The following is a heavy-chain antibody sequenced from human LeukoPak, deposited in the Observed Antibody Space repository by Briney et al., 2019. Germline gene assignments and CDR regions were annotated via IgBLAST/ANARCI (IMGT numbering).Heavy chain of an antibody. Sequence: PGGSLRLSCAASGFTFSSYEMNWVRQAPGRGLEWVSYISGSGVTMYYADSVKGRFTISRDDAKNSPYLQMNSLRAEDTAVYYCAREDIRLDYFDYWGQGTLVTVSS. CDR1: GFTFSSYE. V-gene: IGHV3-48*03. J-gene: IGHJ4*02. CDR2: ISGSGVTM. CDR3: AREDIRLDYFDY. D-gene: IGHD6-19*01.